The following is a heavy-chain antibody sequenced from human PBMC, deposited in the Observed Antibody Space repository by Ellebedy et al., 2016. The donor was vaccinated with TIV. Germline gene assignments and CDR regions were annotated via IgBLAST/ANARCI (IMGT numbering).Heavy chain of an antibody. J-gene: IGHJ5*01. CDR3: ARRGSYGDYAVQVNNWFDS. CDR1: GFSFRNYW. Sequence: GGSLRLSCAASGFSFRNYWMGWVRQAPGKGLEWVANIYQDGSGTFVVDSVKGRFAISRDNAKNSLYLQMHSLRVEDTALYYCARRGSYGDYAVQVNNWFDSWGQGTLVTV. CDR2: IYQDGSGT. V-gene: IGHV3-7*01. D-gene: IGHD4-17*01.